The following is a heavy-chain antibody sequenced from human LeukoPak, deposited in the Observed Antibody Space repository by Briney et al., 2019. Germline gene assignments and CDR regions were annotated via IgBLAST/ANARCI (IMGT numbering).Heavy chain of an antibody. D-gene: IGHD2-15*01. J-gene: IGHJ5*02. V-gene: IGHV4-4*07. CDR2: IYTTGST. CDR1: GGSISSYY. Sequence: PSETLSLTCTVSGGSISSYYWSWIRQPAGKGLEWIGRIYTTGSTNYSPSLKSRVTMSVDTSKNQFSLKLSSVTAADTAVYYCARDCSGGSCYSPSWWFDPWGQGTLVTVSS. CDR3: ARDCSGGSCYSPSWWFDP.